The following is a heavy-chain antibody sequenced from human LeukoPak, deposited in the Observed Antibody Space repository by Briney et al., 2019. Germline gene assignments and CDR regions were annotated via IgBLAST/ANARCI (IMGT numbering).Heavy chain of an antibody. CDR2: ISAYNGNT. Sequence: AAVTVSCKASGYTFTSYGISWVRQARGQELEWMGWISAYNGNTNYARKLQGRVTMTTDTSTSTAYMEVRSLRSDDTAVYYCARCYYDSSGSYPDGWLDPWGQGTMVTVSS. J-gene: IGHJ5*02. D-gene: IGHD3-22*01. CDR3: ARCYYDSSGSYPDGWLDP. V-gene: IGHV1-18*01. CDR1: GYTFTSYG.